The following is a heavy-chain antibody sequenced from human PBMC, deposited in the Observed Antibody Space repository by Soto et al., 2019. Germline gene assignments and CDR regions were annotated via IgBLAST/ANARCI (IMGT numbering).Heavy chain of an antibody. CDR1: GFTFSSYT. CDR3: AKGGSGYLYDGMDV. J-gene: IGHJ6*02. CDR2: ISYDGGDK. D-gene: IGHD3-22*01. V-gene: IGHV3-30-3*01. Sequence: GGSLRLSCAASGFTFSSYTMHWVRQTPGKGLEWVAHISYDGGDKYYADSVKGRFTISRDNSKNTLYLEMNSLRAEDAALYYCAKGGSGYLYDGMDVWGQGTTVTVSS.